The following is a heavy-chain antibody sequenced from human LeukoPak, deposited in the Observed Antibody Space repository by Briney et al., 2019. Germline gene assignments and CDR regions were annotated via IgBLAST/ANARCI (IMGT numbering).Heavy chain of an antibody. D-gene: IGHD3-22*01. CDR3: ARGSFFDTSGKDY. CDR2: MNPGSTNT. J-gene: IGHJ4*02. V-gene: IGHV1-8*02. CDR1: GGTFSSYA. Sequence: ASVKVSCKASGGTFSSYAISWVRQAPGQGLEWMGWMNPGSTNTGYAQKFQGRLTMTGNTSISTAYMELSSLTPEDTAVYYCARGSFFDTSGKDYWGQGTLVTVSS.